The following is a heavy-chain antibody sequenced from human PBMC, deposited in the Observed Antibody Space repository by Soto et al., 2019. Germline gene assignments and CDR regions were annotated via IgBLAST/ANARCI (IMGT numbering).Heavy chain of an antibody. CDR1: GGSISSYY. CDR3: ARSVERSSGYYFYYYYGMDV. Sequence: PSETLSLTCTVSGGSISSYYWSWIRQPPGKGLEWIGYIYYSGSTNYNPSLKSRVTISVDTSKNQFSLKLSSVTAADTAVYYCARSVERSSGYYFYYYYGMDVWGQGTTVTVS. CDR2: IYYSGST. V-gene: IGHV4-59*08. D-gene: IGHD3-22*01. J-gene: IGHJ6*02.